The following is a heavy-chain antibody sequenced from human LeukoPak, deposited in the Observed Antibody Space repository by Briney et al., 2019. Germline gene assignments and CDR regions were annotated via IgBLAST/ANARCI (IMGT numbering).Heavy chain of an antibody. Sequence: GGSLRLSCAASGFTFSSYGMHWVRQAPGKGLEWVAVIWYDGSNKYYTESVKGRFTISRDNSKNTLYLQMNSLRAEDTAVYYCAKGGYYYDSSGYPDHWGQGTLVTISS. CDR2: IWYDGSNK. CDR3: AKGGYYYDSSGYPDH. V-gene: IGHV3-30*02. J-gene: IGHJ5*02. D-gene: IGHD3-22*01. CDR1: GFTFSSYG.